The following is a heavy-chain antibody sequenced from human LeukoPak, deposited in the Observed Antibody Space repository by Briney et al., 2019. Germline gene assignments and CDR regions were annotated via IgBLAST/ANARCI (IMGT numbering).Heavy chain of an antibody. CDR1: GGSVRSYY. Sequence: SETLSFTCTVSGGSVRSYYWSWIRQPPGEGLEWIAYIHNSGGTDYNPSLKSRVTISVDTSKNQFSLKLRSVTAADTAVYYCVRDWEGFNFDIWGQGTMVTVSS. D-gene: IGHD1-26*01. V-gene: IGHV4-59*02. CDR3: VRDWEGFNFDI. J-gene: IGHJ3*02. CDR2: IHNSGGT.